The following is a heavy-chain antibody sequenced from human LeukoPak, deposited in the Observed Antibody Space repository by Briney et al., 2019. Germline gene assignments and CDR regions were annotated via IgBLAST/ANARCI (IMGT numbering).Heavy chain of an antibody. CDR2: ISYDGSNK. J-gene: IGHJ4*02. Sequence: PGGSLRLSCAASGFTFSSYGMHWVRQAPGKGLEWVAVISYDGSNKYYADSVKGRFTISRDNSKNTLYLQMNSLRAEDTAVYYCAKYYYDSSALGYWGQGTLVTVSS. D-gene: IGHD3-22*01. CDR3: AKYYYDSSALGY. CDR1: GFTFSSYG. V-gene: IGHV3-30*18.